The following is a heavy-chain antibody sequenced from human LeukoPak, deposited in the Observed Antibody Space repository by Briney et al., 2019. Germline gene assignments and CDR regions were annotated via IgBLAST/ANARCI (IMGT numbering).Heavy chain of an antibody. CDR1: GGSISSSSYY. J-gene: IGHJ4*02. CDR3: RGYYGSEDYFDY. CDR2: IYYSGST. V-gene: IGHV4-39*07. D-gene: IGHD3-10*01. Sequence: SETLSLTCTVSGGSISSSSYYWGWIRQPPGKGLEWIGSIYYSGSTYYNPSLKSRVTISVDTSKNQFSLKLSSVTAADTAVYYCRGYYGSEDYFDYWGQGTLVTVSS.